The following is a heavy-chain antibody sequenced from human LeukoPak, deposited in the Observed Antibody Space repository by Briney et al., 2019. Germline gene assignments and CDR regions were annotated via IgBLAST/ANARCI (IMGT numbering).Heavy chain of an antibody. J-gene: IGHJ3*02. V-gene: IGHV4-61*02. Sequence: SATLSLTCAASGGSISSGSYYWRWIRQPAGEGLEWIGRIYTSGSNNYNPSLKSRVTISVDTSKNQFSLKLSSVTAADTAVYDCARGLSWSEDAFDIWGQGTMVTVSS. CDR1: GGSISSGSYY. D-gene: IGHD6-13*01. CDR2: IYTSGSN. CDR3: ARGLSWSEDAFDI.